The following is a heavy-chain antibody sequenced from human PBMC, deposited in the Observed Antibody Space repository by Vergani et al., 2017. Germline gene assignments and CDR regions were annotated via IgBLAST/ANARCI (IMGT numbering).Heavy chain of an antibody. D-gene: IGHD3-16*01. Sequence: QLQLQESGPGLVKPSETLSLICTVSGGSINPSSSFWGWIRQSPGKGLEWIGSINYVGRTYYIPSLKSRVTISVDTSKNQFSLKLSSVTAADTAVYYCAGDSGGYVWGSYEAWFDPWGQGTLVTVSS. CDR1: GGSINPSSSF. V-gene: IGHV4-39*07. CDR3: AGDSGGYVWGSYEAWFDP. J-gene: IGHJ5*02. CDR2: INYVGRT.